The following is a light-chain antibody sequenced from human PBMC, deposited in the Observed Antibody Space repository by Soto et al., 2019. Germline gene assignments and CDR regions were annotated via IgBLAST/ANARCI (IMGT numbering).Light chain of an antibody. CDR1: QSVSSF. J-gene: IGKJ4*01. V-gene: IGKV3-11*01. CDR2: DAS. Sequence: EIVLTQSPATLSLSPGEGATLSRRASQSVSSFLAWYQQKPGQAPRLLIYDASNRATGIPARFSGSGSGTDFTLTISRLEHEDFEVYYCQQRSNWPLTLGGGTKVDIK. CDR3: QQRSNWPLT.